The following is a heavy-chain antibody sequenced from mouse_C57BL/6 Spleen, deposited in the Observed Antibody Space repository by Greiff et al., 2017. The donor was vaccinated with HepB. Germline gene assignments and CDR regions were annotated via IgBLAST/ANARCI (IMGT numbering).Heavy chain of an antibody. J-gene: IGHJ1*03. D-gene: IGHD1-1*01. CDR1: GFTFSDYG. V-gene: IGHV5-15*01. CDR3: ARHSYGSNWYFDV. Sequence: EVKLMESGGGLVQPGGSLKLSCAASGFTFSDYGMAWVRQAPRKGPEWVAFISNLAYSIYYADTVTGRFTISRENAKNTLYLEMSSLRSEDTAMYYCARHSYGSNWYFDVWGTGTTVTVSS. CDR2: ISNLAYSI.